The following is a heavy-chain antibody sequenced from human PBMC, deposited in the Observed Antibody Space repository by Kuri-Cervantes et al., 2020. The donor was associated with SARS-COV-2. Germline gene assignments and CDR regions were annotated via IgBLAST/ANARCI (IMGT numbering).Heavy chain of an antibody. D-gene: IGHD7-27*01. CDR2: ISYDGSNK. CDR3: AGTKWGKTYFDY. J-gene: IGHJ4*02. CDR1: GFTFDDYG. V-gene: IGHV3-30*03. Sequence: GGSLRLSCAASGFTFDDYGMSWVRQAPGKGLEWVAVISYDGSNKYYADSVKGRFTISRDNSKNTLYLQMNSLRAEDTAVYYCAGTKWGKTYFDYWGQGTLVTVSS.